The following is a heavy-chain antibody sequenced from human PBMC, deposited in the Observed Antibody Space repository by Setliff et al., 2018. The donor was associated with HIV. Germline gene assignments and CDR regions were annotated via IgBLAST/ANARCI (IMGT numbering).Heavy chain of an antibody. J-gene: IGHJ6*03. CDR3: ARGRYSSSRWDLSYMDV. CDR2: IYYSGST. V-gene: IGHV4-61*01. D-gene: IGHD6-6*01. Sequence: SETLSLTCTVSGGSVSSGSYYWSWIRQPPGKGLEWIGYIYYSGSTNYNPSLKSRVTMSVDTSKNQFSLKLSSVTAADTAVYYCARGRYSSSRWDLSYMDVWGKGTTVTVSS. CDR1: GGSVSSGSYY.